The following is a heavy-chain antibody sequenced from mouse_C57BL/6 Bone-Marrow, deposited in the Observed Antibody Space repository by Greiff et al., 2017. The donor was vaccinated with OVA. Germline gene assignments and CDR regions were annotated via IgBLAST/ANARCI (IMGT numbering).Heavy chain of an antibody. D-gene: IGHD2-14*01. J-gene: IGHJ2*01. CDR2: INTSSGYT. V-gene: IGHV1-7*01. Sequence: VKLLESGAELAKPGASVKLSCKASGYTFTSYWLHWVKQRPGQGLEWLGYINTSSGYTKYNQKFKDKATVTADKSASTAYMQLSRLTYEDSSVYYCANIYSRYWGQGTTLTVSS. CDR1: GYTFTSYW. CDR3: ANIYSRY.